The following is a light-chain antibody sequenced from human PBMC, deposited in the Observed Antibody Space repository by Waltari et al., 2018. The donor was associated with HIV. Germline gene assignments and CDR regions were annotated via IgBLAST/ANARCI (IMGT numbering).Light chain of an antibody. CDR3: AAWDDSLNGWV. Sequence: QSVLTQPPSASGTPGQRVTISCSGRSSTIGRNPVNWYQQLPGTAPKLLIHSNNQRPSGVPDRFSGSKSGTSASLAISGLQSEDEADYYCAAWDDSLNGWVFGGGTKLTVL. CDR2: SNN. CDR1: SSTIGRNP. J-gene: IGLJ3*02. V-gene: IGLV1-44*01.